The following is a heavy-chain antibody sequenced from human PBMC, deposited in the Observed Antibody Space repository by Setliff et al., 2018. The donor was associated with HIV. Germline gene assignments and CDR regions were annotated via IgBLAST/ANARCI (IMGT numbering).Heavy chain of an antibody. Sequence: PSVTLSLTCTVSGGSISSYYWSWIRQPPGKGLEWIGYIYYSGSTNYNPSLKSRVTISVDTSKNQFSLKLSSVTAADTAVYYCARADIVVVPAAISSIFYYYYYMDVWGKGTTVTSP. V-gene: IGHV4-59*01. CDR3: ARADIVVVPAAISSIFYYYYYMDV. CDR2: IYYSGST. CDR1: GGSISSYY. D-gene: IGHD2-2*01. J-gene: IGHJ6*03.